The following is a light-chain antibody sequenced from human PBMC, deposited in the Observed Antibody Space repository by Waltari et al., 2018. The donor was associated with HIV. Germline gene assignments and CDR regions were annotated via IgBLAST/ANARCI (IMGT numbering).Light chain of an antibody. CDR1: SSNIGRPY. V-gene: IGLV1-47*01. CDR3: AAWDDILRGWL. CDR2: TDN. Sequence: QSVLTQPPSASGTPGQRVTISCSGVSSNIGRPYVYWYQQFPGTAPKLLIYTDNQRPSGVPDRFSGSKSGTSASLAISGLRSEDEADYYCAAWDDILRGWLFGGGTKLTVL. J-gene: IGLJ3*02.